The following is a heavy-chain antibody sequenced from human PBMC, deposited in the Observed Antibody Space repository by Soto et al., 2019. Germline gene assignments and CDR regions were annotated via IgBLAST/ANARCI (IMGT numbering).Heavy chain of an antibody. CDR1: GGSFSGYY. CDR2: INHSGST. Sequence: SETLSLTCAVYGGSFSGYYWSWIRQPPGKGLEWIGEINHSGSTNYKPSLKSRVTISVDTSKNQFSLKLSSVTAADTAVYYCARGLTYSSSPRFLLNWGQGTLVTVSS. D-gene: IGHD6-6*01. J-gene: IGHJ4*02. CDR3: ARGLTYSSSPRFLLN. V-gene: IGHV4-34*01.